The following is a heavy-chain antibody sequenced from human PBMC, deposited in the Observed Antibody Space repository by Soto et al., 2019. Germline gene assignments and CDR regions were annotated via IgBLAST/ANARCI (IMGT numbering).Heavy chain of an antibody. CDR1: GGSISSYY. CDR2: IYYSGST. D-gene: IGHD6-13*01. J-gene: IGHJ5*02. Sequence: SETLSLTCTVSGGSISSYYWSWIRQPPGKGLEWIGYIYYSGSTNYNPSLKSRVTISVDTSKYQFSLKLSSVTAADTAVYYCARVSSYSRSWYLRPWGQGTLVTVSS. CDR3: ARVSSYSRSWYLRP. V-gene: IGHV4-59*01.